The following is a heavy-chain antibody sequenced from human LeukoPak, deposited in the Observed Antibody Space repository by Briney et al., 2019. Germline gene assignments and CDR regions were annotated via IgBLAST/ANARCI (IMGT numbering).Heavy chain of an antibody. J-gene: IGHJ4*02. CDR1: GGSISSSSYY. CDR2: IYYSGST. V-gene: IGHV4-39*01. CDR3: AIIGWLHSPYYFDY. D-gene: IGHD5-24*01. Sequence: PSETLSLTCTVSGGSISSSSYYWGWIRQPPGKGLEWIGSIYYSGSTYYNPSLKSRVTISVDTSKNQFSLKLSSVTAADTAVYYCAIIGWLHSPYYFDYWGQGTLVTVSS.